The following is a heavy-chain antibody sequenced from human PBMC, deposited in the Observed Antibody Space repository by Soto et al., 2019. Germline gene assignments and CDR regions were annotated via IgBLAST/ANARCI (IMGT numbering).Heavy chain of an antibody. CDR3: ARLIYDFWSGYYLDY. J-gene: IGHJ4*02. Sequence: SETLSLTCTVSGGSISSYYWSWIRQPPGKGLEWIGYIYYSGSTNYNPSLKSRVTISVDTSKNQFSLKLSSVTAADTAVYYCARLIYDFWSGYYLDYWGQGTLVTVSS. D-gene: IGHD3-3*01. V-gene: IGHV4-59*08. CDR2: IYYSGST. CDR1: GGSISSYY.